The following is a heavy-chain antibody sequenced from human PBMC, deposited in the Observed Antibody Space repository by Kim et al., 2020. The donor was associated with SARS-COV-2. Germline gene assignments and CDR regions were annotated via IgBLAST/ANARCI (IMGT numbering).Heavy chain of an antibody. CDR3: ARVYTGSGGYDGDYYYYGMDV. Sequence: ASVKVSCKASGYTFTSYYMHWVRQAPGQGLEWMGIINPSGGSTSYAQKFQGRVTMTRDTSTSTVYMELSSLRSEDTAVYYCARVYTGSGGYDGDYYYYGMDVWGQGTTVTVSS. J-gene: IGHJ6*02. D-gene: IGHD5-12*01. V-gene: IGHV1-46*01. CDR1: GYTFTSYY. CDR2: INPSGGST.